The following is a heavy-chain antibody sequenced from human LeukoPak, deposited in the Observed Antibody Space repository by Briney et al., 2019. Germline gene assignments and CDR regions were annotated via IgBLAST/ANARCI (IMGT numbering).Heavy chain of an antibody. V-gene: IGHV3-23*01. CDR2: ISGSGDST. J-gene: IGHJ4*02. Sequence: AGGSLRLSCAVSGFTFTSYAISWVRQAPGKGLEWVSTISGSGDSTYYADSVKGRFTLSRDKSKNTVYLQMDSLRVAETAVYYCARVQYGNLSGSYRTFFDFWGQGALVTASP. CDR3: ARVQYGNLSGSYRTFFDF. D-gene: IGHD3-10*01. CDR1: GFTFTSYA.